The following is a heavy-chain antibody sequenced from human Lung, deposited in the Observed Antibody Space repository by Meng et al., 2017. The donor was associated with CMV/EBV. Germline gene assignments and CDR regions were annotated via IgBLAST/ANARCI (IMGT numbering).Heavy chain of an antibody. CDR1: GFNFNNYW. CDR2: INDDGSET. D-gene: IGHD5-24*01. Sequence: GGSLRLSCVGSGFNFNNYWMNWVRQAPGKGLEWVANINDDGSETYYVDSVKGRFTISRDNAKNSLFLQMNSLRADDTAVYYCARDPRGDGGVTFDYWGQGXLVTVSS. J-gene: IGHJ4*02. CDR3: ARDPRGDGGVTFDY. V-gene: IGHV3-7*01.